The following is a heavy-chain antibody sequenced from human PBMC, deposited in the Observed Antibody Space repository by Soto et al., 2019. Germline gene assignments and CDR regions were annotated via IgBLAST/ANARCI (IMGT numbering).Heavy chain of an antibody. D-gene: IGHD2-21*02. CDR1: GYTFNNYG. CDR2: ISTYNTNT. Sequence: QVQLVQSGGEVKKPGASVKVSCKASGYTFNNYGISWVRQAPGQGLEWLGCISTYNTNTNSAPRLQGRLTMTTDTSTSTAYMELRSLTSDDTAVYFCARDERDSCSGGDCFYFDSWGQGTLVTVSS. CDR3: ARDERDSCSGGDCFYFDS. J-gene: IGHJ4*02. V-gene: IGHV1-18*04.